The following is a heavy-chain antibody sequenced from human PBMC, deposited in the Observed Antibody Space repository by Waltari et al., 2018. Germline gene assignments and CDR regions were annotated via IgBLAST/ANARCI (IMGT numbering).Heavy chain of an antibody. CDR3: ATLVKQQLVQNYYYYYMDV. D-gene: IGHD6-13*01. V-gene: IGHV1-69-2*01. CDR1: GYTFTDYY. J-gene: IGHJ6*03. Sequence: EVQLVQSGAEVKKPGATVKISCKASGYTFTDYYMHWVQQAPGKGLEWMGRVDPEDGETIYAEKFQGRVTITADTSTDTAYMELSSLRSEDTAVYYCATLVKQQLVQNYYYYYMDVWGKGTTVTVSS. CDR2: VDPEDGET.